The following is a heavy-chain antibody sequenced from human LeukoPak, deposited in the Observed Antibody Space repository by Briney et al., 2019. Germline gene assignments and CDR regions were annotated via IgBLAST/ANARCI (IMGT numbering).Heavy chain of an antibody. J-gene: IGHJ4*02. CDR1: GGTFISYA. CDR3: AASPNYYDSSGYYEYYFDY. CDR2: IIPIFGTA. D-gene: IGHD3-22*01. Sequence: ASVKVSCKASGGTFISYAISWVRQAPGQGLEWMGGIIPIFGTANYAQKFQGRVTITTDESTSTAYMELSSLRSEDTAVYYCAASPNYYDSSGYYEYYFDYWGQGTLVTVSS. V-gene: IGHV1-69*05.